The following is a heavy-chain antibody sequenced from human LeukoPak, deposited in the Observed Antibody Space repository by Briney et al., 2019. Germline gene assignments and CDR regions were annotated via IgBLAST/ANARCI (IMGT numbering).Heavy chain of an antibody. Sequence: SVKVSCKASGGTFSSYAISWVRQAPGQGLEWMGGIISILCNAQYAQKFQGRVTITADESTSTAYMELSSLRSEDAAVYYCARDSSSKYDSSGYYYPDYYYSMDVWGQGTTVTV. J-gene: IGHJ6*02. D-gene: IGHD3-22*01. CDR3: ARDSSSKYDSSGYYYPDYYYSMDV. V-gene: IGHV1-69*01. CDR2: IISILCNA. CDR1: GGTFSSYA.